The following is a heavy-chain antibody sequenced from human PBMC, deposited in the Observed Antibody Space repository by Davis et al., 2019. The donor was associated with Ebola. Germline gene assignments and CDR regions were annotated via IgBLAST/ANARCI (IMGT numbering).Heavy chain of an antibody. CDR3: AKESASCGGDCYSLSDF. J-gene: IGHJ4*02. V-gene: IGHV3-30*18. CDR2: ISYDGSSK. D-gene: IGHD2-21*02. Sequence: GESLKISCAASGFTFSSYGMHWVRQAPGKGLEWVAIISYDGSSKYYADSVKGRFTISRDNSKDTLYLQMNSLRADDTAVYYCAKESASCGGDCYSLSDFWGQGTLVTVSS. CDR1: GFTFSSYG.